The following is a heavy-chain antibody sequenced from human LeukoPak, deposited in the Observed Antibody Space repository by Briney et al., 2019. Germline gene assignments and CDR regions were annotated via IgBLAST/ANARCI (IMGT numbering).Heavy chain of an antibody. V-gene: IGHV1-69*01. CDR1: GGTFSSYA. D-gene: IGHD7-27*01. J-gene: IGHJ6*03. Sequence: SVKVSCKASGGTFSSYAISWVRQAPGQGLEWMGGIIPIFGTANYAQKFQGRVTITADESTSTAYMELSSLRSEDTAAYYCARNELGLNYYYYYYMDVWGKGTTVTVSS. CDR2: IIPIFGTA. CDR3: ARNELGLNYYYYYYMDV.